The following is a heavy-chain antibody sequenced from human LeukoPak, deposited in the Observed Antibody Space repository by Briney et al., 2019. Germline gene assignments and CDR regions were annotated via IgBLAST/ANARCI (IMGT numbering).Heavy chain of an antibody. CDR3: AKNQGQWLVPVDY. CDR1: GFTFSNYA. J-gene: IGHJ4*02. CDR2: MSGSGGST. V-gene: IGHV3-23*01. D-gene: IGHD6-19*01. Sequence: GGSLRLSCAASGFTFSNYAMSWVRQAPGKGMEWVSSMSGSGGSTYYADSVKGRFTISRDNSKNTLYLQMNNLRAEDTALYYCAKNQGQWLVPVDYWGQGTLVTVSS.